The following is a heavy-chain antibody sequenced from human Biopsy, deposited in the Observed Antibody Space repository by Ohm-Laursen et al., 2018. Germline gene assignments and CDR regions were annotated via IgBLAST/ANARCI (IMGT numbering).Heavy chain of an antibody. CDR2: FYYSGST. Sequence: SDTLSLTCTVSGDSISIYHWSWIRQRPGKGLARIGIFYYSGSTNYNPTLKSRINMSLDRTKSKVYLMMNSVTAADTAVYYCARARIKTSGVLIPETYYFDFWGQGTLVTVSS. CDR3: ARARIKTSGVLIPETYYFDF. V-gene: IGHV4-59*07. D-gene: IGHD3-3*01. J-gene: IGHJ4*02. CDR1: GDSISIYH.